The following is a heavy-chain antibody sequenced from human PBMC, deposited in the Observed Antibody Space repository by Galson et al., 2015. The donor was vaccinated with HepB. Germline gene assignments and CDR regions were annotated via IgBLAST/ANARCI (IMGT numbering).Heavy chain of an antibody. Sequence: SVKVSCKASGGTFSSYAISWVRQAPGQGLEWMGGIIPIFGTANYAQKFQGRVTITADESTSTAYMELSSLRSEDTAVYYCARESGITIFGVATGAFDIWGQGTMVTVSS. V-gene: IGHV1-69*13. CDR2: IIPIFGTA. D-gene: IGHD3-3*01. J-gene: IGHJ3*02. CDR3: ARESGITIFGVATGAFDI. CDR1: GGTFSSYA.